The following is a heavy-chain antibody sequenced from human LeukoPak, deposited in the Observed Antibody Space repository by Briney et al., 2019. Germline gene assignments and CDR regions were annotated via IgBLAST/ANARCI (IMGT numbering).Heavy chain of an antibody. V-gene: IGHV1-2*04. Sequence: ASVKVSCKASGYTFTGYYMHWVRQAPGQGLEWMGWINPNSGGTNYAQKFQGWVTMTRDTSISTAYMELSRLRSEDTAVYYCVRAPRDSSTMLDYWGQGTLVTVSS. CDR3: VRAPRDSSTMLDY. CDR1: GYTFTGYY. CDR2: INPNSGGT. J-gene: IGHJ4*02. D-gene: IGHD6-13*01.